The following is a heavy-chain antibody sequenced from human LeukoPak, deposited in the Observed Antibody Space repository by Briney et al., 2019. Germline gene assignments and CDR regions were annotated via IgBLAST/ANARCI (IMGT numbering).Heavy chain of an antibody. CDR2: VSGSGGST. J-gene: IGHJ4*02. V-gene: IGHV3-23*01. CDR3: AKRGVVIRVILVGFHKEAYYFDS. CDR1: GITLANYG. Sequence: GGSLRLSCVVSGITLANYGVSWVRQAPGKGLEWVAGVSGSGGSTNYADSVKGRFTISRDNPKNTLHLQMNSLRAEDTAVYFCAKRGVVIRVILVGFHKEAYYFDSWGQGALVTVSS. D-gene: IGHD3-22*01.